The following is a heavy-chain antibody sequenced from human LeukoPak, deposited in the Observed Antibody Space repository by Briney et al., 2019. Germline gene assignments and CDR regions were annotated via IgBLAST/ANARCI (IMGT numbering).Heavy chain of an antibody. V-gene: IGHV4-59*12. CDR2: IYYSGST. D-gene: IGHD2-15*01. J-gene: IGHJ6*03. CDR3: AALRGAYYMDV. CDR1: GGSISSYY. Sequence: SETLSLTCTGSGGSISSYYWSWIRQPPGKGLEWIGYIYYSGSTNYNPSLKSRVTISVDTSTNQLSLKLNSVTAADTAVYYCAALRGAYYMDVWGKGTTVTISS.